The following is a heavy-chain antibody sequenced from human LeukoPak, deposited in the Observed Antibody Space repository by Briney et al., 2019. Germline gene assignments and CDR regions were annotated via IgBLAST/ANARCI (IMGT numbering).Heavy chain of an antibody. D-gene: IGHD2-2*01. CDR1: GGSISSYY. CDR3: ARGGFVPAANDQYYYYGMDV. CDR2: IYYSGST. J-gene: IGHJ6*02. V-gene: IGHV4-59*01. Sequence: SETLSLTCTVSGGSISSYYWSWIRQPPGKGLEWIGYIYYSGSTNYNPSLKSRVTLSVDTSKNQFSLKLSSVTAADTAVYYCARGGFVPAANDQYYYYGMDVWGQGTTVTVSS.